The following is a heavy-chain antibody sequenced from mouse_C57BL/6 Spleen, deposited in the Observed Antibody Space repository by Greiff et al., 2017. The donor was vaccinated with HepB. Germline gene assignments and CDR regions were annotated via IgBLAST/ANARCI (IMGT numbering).Heavy chain of an antibody. Sequence: QVQLQQPGAELVKPGASVKLSCKASGYTFTSYWMHWVKQRPGQGLEWIGMIHPNSGSTNYNEKFKSKATLTVDKSSSTAYMQLSSLTSEDSAVYYCARCPPGRYFDYWGQGTTLTVAS. CDR1: GYTFTSYW. J-gene: IGHJ2*01. V-gene: IGHV1-64*01. CDR3: ARCPPGRYFDY. CDR2: IHPNSGST.